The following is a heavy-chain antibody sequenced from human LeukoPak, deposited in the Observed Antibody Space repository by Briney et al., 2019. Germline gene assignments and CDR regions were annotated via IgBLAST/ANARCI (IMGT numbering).Heavy chain of an antibody. Sequence: PGGSLRLSSTASGFSFSTYTMTWVRQAPGKGLEWVSGITDSGKPCYADSVKGRFTISRDNSKSTLYLQINSLRAEDTAVYYCASRNYYLDHWGQGALVTVSS. D-gene: IGHD3-10*01. J-gene: IGHJ4*02. CDR3: ASRNYYLDH. CDR2: ITDSGKP. CDR1: GFSFSTYT. V-gene: IGHV3-23*01.